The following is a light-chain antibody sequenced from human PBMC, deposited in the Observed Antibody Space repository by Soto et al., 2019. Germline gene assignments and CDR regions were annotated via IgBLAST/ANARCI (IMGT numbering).Light chain of an antibody. CDR1: QSISSNY. J-gene: IGKJ1*01. Sequence: EIVLTQSPGTLSLSPGERATLSCRASQSISSNYLAWHQQKPGQAPRLLIYGASNRATGVPDKFSGSGSGTHFTLTIDRLEPEDFAVYSCQQYDHFPRTFGPGTKVYFK. CDR2: GAS. CDR3: QQYDHFPRT. V-gene: IGKV3-20*01.